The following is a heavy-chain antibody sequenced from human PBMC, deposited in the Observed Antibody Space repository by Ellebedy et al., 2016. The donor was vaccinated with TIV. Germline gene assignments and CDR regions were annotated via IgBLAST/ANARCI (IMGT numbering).Heavy chain of an antibody. CDR2: IYYSGST. CDR3: ARDLCSSTSCLYYYYGMDV. D-gene: IGHD2-2*01. V-gene: IGHV4-39*07. Sequence: SETLSLXXTVSGGSISSSSYYWGWIRQPPGKGLEWIGSIYYSGSTYYNPSLNSRVTISVDTSKNQFSLKLSSVTAADTAVYYCARDLCSSTSCLYYYYGMDVWGQGTTVTVSS. CDR1: GGSISSSSYY. J-gene: IGHJ6*02.